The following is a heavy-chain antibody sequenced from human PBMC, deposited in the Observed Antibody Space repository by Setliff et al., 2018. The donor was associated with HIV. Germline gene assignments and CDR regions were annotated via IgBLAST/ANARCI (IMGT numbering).Heavy chain of an antibody. CDR2: IYTSGST. V-gene: IGHV4-61*09. J-gene: IGHJ4*02. CDR3: ARGRRSSGWYVYH. CDR1: GGSISSGSYY. D-gene: IGHD6-19*01. Sequence: SETLSLTCTVSGGSISSGSYYWSWIRQPAGKGLEWIGHIYTSGSTNYNPSLKSRVTISVDTSTNQFSLKLSSVTAAGTAVYYCARGRRSSGWYVYHWGQGTLVTVSS.